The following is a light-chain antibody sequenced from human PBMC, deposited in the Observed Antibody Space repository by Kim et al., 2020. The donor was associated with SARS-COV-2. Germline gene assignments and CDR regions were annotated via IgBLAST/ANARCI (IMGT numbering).Light chain of an antibody. CDR3: AAWDDSLRGGV. CDR1: SSNIGSNY. J-gene: IGLJ2*01. V-gene: IGLV1-47*01. CDR2: RNN. Sequence: QLVLTQPPSASGTPGQRVTISCSGSSSNIGSNYVYWYQQLPGTAPKLLIYRNNQRPSGVPDRFSGSKSGTSASLAISGLRSEDEADYYCAAWDDSLRGGVFGGGTQLTVL.